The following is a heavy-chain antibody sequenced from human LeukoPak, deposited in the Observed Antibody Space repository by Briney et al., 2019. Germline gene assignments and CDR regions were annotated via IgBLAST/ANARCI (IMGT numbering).Heavy chain of an antibody. Sequence: GGSLRLSCAPSVFTFSSYAMHCVREAPGEGVEWVALISYDGINKYCADSVKRRFTISRENSKNTLYLQMNSLTAEDTAVYYCARDLQLWAGDAFDIWGQGTMVAVSS. D-gene: IGHD5-18*01. CDR1: VFTFSSYA. V-gene: IGHV3-30-3*01. CDR3: ARDLQLWAGDAFDI. CDR2: ISYDGINK. J-gene: IGHJ3*02.